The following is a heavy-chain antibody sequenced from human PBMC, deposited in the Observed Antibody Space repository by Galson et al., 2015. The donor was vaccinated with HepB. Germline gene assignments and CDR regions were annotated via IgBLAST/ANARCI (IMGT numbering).Heavy chain of an antibody. D-gene: IGHD5-18*01. V-gene: IGHV3-48*01. Sequence: SLRLSCAASGFTFSSYSMNWVRQAPGKGLEWVSYISSSSSTIYYADSVKGRFTISRDNAKNSLYLQMNSLRAEDTAVYYCARGSIQLWPVYYFDYWGQGTLVTVSS. CDR3: ARGSIQLWPVYYFDY. CDR1: GFTFSSYS. J-gene: IGHJ4*02. CDR2: ISSSSSTI.